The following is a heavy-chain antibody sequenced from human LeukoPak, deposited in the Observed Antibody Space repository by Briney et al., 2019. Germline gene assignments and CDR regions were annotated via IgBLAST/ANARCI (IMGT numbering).Heavy chain of an antibody. J-gene: IGHJ4*02. CDR3: TTPPD. V-gene: IGHV3-15*01. CDR2: IKPIATGGTT. Sequence: GGCLRLSCTASGFSFSDAWMTWVRQAPGKGLEWVGRIKPIATGGTTEYAAPVKGRFTISRDDSKNTVYLQMNSLESEDTAVYYCTTPPDWGQGTLVTVSS. CDR1: GFSFSDAW.